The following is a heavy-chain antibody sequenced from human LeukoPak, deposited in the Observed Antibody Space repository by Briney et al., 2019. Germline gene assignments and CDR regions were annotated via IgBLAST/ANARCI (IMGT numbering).Heavy chain of an antibody. CDR1: GFTFTSSA. CDR3: AAPRYSGSYRFDY. V-gene: IGHV1-58*02. CDR2: IVVGSGNT. J-gene: IGHJ4*02. Sequence: SVKVSCKASGFTFTSSAMQWVRQARGQRLEWIGWIVVGSGNTNYAQKFQERVTITRDMSTSTAYIELSSLRSEDTAVYYCAAPRYSGSYRFDYWGQGTLVTVSS. D-gene: IGHD1-26*01.